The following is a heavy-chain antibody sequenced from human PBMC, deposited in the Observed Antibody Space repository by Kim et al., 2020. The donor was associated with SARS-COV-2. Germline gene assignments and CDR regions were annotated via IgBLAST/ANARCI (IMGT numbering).Heavy chain of an antibody. CDR1: GFTFSSHA. J-gene: IGHJ6*02. D-gene: IGHD3-10*01. CDR2: ISGSGGST. CDR3: ANYGSGSYSMSYYYYAMDV. Sequence: GGSLRLSCAASGFTFSSHAMSWVRQAPGKGLEWVPAISGSGGSTYDADSVKGRFTLSRDTSKNTLYLQMNSLRAEDTAVYYCANYGSGSYSMSYYYYAMDVWGQGTTVTVS. V-gene: IGHV3-23*01.